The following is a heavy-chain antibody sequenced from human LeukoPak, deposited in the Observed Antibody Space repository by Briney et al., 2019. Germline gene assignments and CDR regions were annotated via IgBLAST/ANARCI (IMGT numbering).Heavy chain of an antibody. CDR1: GYTFTSYD. D-gene: IGHD6-13*01. CDR2: MNPNSGNT. V-gene: IGHV1-8*03. J-gene: IGHJ6*03. Sequence: ASVKVSCKASGYTFTSYDINWVRQATGQGLEWMGWMNPNSGNTGYAQKFQGRVTITRNTSISTAYMELSSLRSEDTAVHYCARGSSSWYYYYMDVWGKGTTVTISS. CDR3: ARGSSSWYYYYMDV.